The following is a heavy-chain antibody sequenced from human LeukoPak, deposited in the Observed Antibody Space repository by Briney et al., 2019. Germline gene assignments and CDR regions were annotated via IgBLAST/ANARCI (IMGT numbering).Heavy chain of an antibody. J-gene: IGHJ4*02. CDR2: IKQDGSEK. V-gene: IGHV3-7*05. CDR3: ARASLRPRIVGATDY. CDR1: GFXVSSNY. D-gene: IGHD1-26*01. Sequence: GGSLRLSCAASGFXVSSNYISWVRQAPGKGLEWVANIKQDGSEKYYVDSVKGRFTISRDNAKNSLYLQMNSLRAEDTAVYYCARASLRPRIVGATDYWGQGTLVTVSS.